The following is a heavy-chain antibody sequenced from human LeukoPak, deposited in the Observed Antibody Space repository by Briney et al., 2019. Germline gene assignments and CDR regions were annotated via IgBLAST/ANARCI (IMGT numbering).Heavy chain of an antibody. D-gene: IGHD5-24*01. CDR3: AKPSRDGYNSPRRVDY. V-gene: IGHV3-30*02. CDR1: GFTFSSYG. CDR2: IRYDGSNK. Sequence: PGGSLRLSCAASGFTFSSYGMHWVRQAPGKGLEWVAFIRYDGSNKYYADSVKGRFTISRDNSKNTLYLQMNSLRAEDTAVYYCAKPSRDGYNSPRRVDYWGQGTLVTVSS. J-gene: IGHJ4*02.